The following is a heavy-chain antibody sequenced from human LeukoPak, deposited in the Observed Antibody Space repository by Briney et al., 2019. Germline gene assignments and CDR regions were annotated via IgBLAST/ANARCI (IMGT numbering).Heavy chain of an antibody. D-gene: IGHD2-15*01. Sequence: TGGSLRLSCAASGFTFSNYGIHWVRQAPGKGLEWLSYISLSADFTYYRDSVKGRFTISRDNSKNTLYLQMNSLRAEDTAVYYCAKDRLRYCSGGNCYSPVDYWGQGTLVTVSS. V-gene: IGHV3-23*01. J-gene: IGHJ4*02. CDR3: AKDRLRYCSGGNCYSPVDY. CDR2: ISLSADFT. CDR1: GFTFSNYG.